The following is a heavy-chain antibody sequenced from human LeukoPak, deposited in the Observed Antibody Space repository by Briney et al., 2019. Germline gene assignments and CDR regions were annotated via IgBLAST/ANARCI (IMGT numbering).Heavy chain of an antibody. D-gene: IGHD2-2*01. V-gene: IGHV7-4-1*02. CDR3: ARVGYCSSTSCYYYGMDV. Sequence: ASVKVSCKASGYTFTSYYMHWVRQAPEQGLEWMGWINTNTGNPTYAQGFTGRFVFSLDTSVSTAYLQISSLKAEDTAVYYCARVGYCSSTSCYYYGMDVWGQGTTVTVSS. J-gene: IGHJ6*02. CDR1: GYTFTSYY. CDR2: INTNTGNP.